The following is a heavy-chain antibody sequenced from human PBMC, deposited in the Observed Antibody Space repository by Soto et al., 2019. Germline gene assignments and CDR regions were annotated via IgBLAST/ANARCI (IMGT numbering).Heavy chain of an antibody. Sequence: ASVKVSCKASGYTFTSYGISWVRQAPGQGLEWMGWISAYNGNTNYAQKLQGRVTITTDTSTSTAYMELRRLRSNDTAVYYCARGRKYYGSGIPTGAFDIWGQGTMVTVSS. CDR1: GYTFTSYG. CDR2: ISAYNGNT. CDR3: ARGRKYYGSGIPTGAFDI. V-gene: IGHV1-18*01. J-gene: IGHJ3*02. D-gene: IGHD3-10*01.